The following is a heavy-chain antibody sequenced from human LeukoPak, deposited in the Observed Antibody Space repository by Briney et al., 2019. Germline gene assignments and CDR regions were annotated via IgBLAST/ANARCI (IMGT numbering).Heavy chain of an antibody. D-gene: IGHD3-3*01. V-gene: IGHV3-30*04. Sequence: GGSLRLSCAASGFTFSSYAMHWVRQAPGKGLEWVAVISYDGSNKYYADSVKGRFTISRDNAKNSLYLQMNSLRAEDTAVYYCARDDFWSGYYYFDYWGQGTPVTVSS. CDR1: GFTFSSYA. J-gene: IGHJ4*02. CDR3: ARDDFWSGYYYFDY. CDR2: ISYDGSNK.